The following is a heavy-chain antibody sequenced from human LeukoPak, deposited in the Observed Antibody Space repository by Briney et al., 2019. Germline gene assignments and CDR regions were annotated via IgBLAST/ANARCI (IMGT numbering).Heavy chain of an antibody. CDR1: GGSISSGGYY. J-gene: IGHJ4*02. CDR2: IYYSGST. V-gene: IGHV4-31*03. CDR3: ARDGTVTTFFDY. Sequence: PSETLSLTCTVSGGSISSGGYYWSWIRQHPGKGLEWIGYIYYSGSTYYNPSLKSRVTISVDTSKNQFSLKLSSVTAADTAVYYCARDGTVTTFFDYWGQGTLVTVSS. D-gene: IGHD4-17*01.